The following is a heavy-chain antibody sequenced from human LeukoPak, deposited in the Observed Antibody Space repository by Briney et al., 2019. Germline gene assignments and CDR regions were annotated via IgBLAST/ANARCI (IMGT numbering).Heavy chain of an antibody. CDR3: ARTYYDFWSGSRYWYFHL. CDR1: GGSVSSGSYY. D-gene: IGHD3-3*01. V-gene: IGHV4-61*01. CDR2: IYYSGIT. J-gene: IGHJ2*01. Sequence: SETLSLTCTVSGGSVSSGSYYWSWIRQPPGKGLEWIGYIYYSGITNCNPSLKSRVTISVDTSKNQFSLKLSSVTAADTAVYYCARTYYDFWSGSRYWYFHLWGRGTLVTVSS.